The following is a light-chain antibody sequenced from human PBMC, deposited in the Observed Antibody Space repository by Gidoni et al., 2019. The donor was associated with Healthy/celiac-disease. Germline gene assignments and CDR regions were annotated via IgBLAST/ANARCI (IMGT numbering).Light chain of an antibody. J-gene: IGKJ1*01. V-gene: IGKV3-15*01. CDR2: DAS. CDR3: QQYNNWPPWT. CDR1: QSVSSN. Sequence: EIVLTQSPATLSVSPGERATLSCRASQSVSSNLAWYQQEPGQAPRLLIYDASSRATGRPARISGSGSWTEFTLTISSLQSEDFAVYYCQQYNNWPPWTFGQGTKVEIK.